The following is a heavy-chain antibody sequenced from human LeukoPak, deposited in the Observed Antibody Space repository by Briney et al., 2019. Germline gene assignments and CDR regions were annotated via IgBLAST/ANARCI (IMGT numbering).Heavy chain of an antibody. J-gene: IGHJ6*03. CDR2: ISYDGSNK. CDR1: GFTFSSYA. CDR3: ARGVGGLRYYYYMDV. D-gene: IGHD3-16*01. V-gene: IGHV3-30*01. Sequence: GGSLRLSCAASGFTFSSYAMHWVRQAPGKGLEWVAVISYDGSNKYYADSVKGRFTISRDNSKNTLYLQMNSLRAEDTAVHYCARGVGGLRYYYYMDVWGKGTTVTVSS.